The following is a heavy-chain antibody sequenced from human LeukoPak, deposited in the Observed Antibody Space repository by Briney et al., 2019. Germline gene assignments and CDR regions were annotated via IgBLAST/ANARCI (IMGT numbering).Heavy chain of an antibody. V-gene: IGHV1-18*01. CDR1: GYTFTSYG. J-gene: IGHJ6*03. CDR2: ISAYNGNT. CDR3: ARGMTDSDYYYYMDV. Sequence: ASVMVSCKASGYTFTSYGISWVRQAPGQGLEWMGWISAYNGNTNYARKLQGRVTMTTDTSTSTAYMELRSLRSDDTAVYYCARGMTDSDYYYYMDVWGKGTTVTVSS. D-gene: IGHD1-14*01.